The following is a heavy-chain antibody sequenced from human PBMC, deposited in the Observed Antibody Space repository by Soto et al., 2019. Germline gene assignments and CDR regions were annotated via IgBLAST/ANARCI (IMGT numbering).Heavy chain of an antibody. D-gene: IGHD2-2*01. CDR2: MNPNSGNT. V-gene: IGHV1-8*01. J-gene: IGHJ5*02. CDR1: GYTFTSYD. CDR3: ARGMGYCISTSCYA. Sequence: ASVKVSCKASGYTFTSYDINWVRQATGQGLEWMGWMNPNSGNTGYAQKFQGRVTMTRNTSISTAYMELSSLRSEDTAVYYCARGMGYCISTSCYAWGQGTLVTVSS.